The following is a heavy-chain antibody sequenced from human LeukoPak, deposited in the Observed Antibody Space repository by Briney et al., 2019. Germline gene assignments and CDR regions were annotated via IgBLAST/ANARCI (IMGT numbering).Heavy chain of an antibody. CDR3: ARAPAAGTDFFDY. D-gene: IGHD6-13*01. J-gene: IGHJ4*02. CDR2: MNPNSGNT. V-gene: IGHV1-8*01. Sequence: ASVKVSCKASGYTFTSYDINWVRQATGQGLEWMGWMNPNSGNTGFAQKFQGRVTMTRNTSISTAYMELSSLRSEDTAVYYCARAPAAGTDFFDYWGQGTLVTVSS. CDR1: GYTFTSYD.